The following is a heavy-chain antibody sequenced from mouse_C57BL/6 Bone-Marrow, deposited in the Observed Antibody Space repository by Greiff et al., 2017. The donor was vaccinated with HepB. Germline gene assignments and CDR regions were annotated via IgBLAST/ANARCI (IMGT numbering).Heavy chain of an antibody. J-gene: IGHJ2*01. D-gene: IGHD1-1*01. V-gene: IGHV1-82*01. CDR3: ARSYYYGSSHYFDY. Sequence: LVESGPELVKPGASVKISCKASGYAFSSSWMNWVKQRPGKGLEWIGRIYPGDGDTNYNGKFKGKATLTADKSSSTAYMQLSSLTSEDSAVYFCARSYYYGSSHYFDYWGQGTTLTVSS. CDR2: IYPGDGDT. CDR1: GYAFSSSW.